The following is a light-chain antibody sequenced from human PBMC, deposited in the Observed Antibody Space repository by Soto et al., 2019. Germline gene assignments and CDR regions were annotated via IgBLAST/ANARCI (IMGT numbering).Light chain of an antibody. CDR2: DVI. CDR1: SSDIGGYNY. CDR3: SSYTSSTTLV. Sequence: QSVLTQFASVSGSPGQSITISCTGTSSDIGGYNYVSWYQQHPDKAPKLIIYDVINRPSGVSNRFSGSKSGNTASLTISGLQAEDEADYYCSSYTSSTTLVFGGGTKLTVL. J-gene: IGLJ2*01. V-gene: IGLV2-14*01.